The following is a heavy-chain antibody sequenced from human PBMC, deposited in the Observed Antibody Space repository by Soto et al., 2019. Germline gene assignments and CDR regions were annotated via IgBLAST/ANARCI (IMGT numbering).Heavy chain of an antibody. V-gene: IGHV1-8*01. Sequence: GASVKVSCKASGYTFTSYDINWVRQATGQGLEWMGWMNPNSGNTGYAQKFQGRVTMTRNTSISTAYMELSSLRSEDTAVYYCAMDPSVRGVRSWHPFDYWGQGTLVTVSS. D-gene: IGHD3-10*01. CDR1: GYTFTSYD. J-gene: IGHJ4*02. CDR3: AMDPSVRGVRSWHPFDY. CDR2: MNPNSGNT.